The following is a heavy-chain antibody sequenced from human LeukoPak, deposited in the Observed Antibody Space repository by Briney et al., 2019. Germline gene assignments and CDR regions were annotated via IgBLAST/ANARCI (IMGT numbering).Heavy chain of an antibody. Sequence: GGSLRLSCAASGFTFSSYWMSWVRQAPGKGLEWVANIKKDGSEKYYVDSVKGRFTISRDNAKTSLYLQMNSLRAEDTAVYYCARVKNHRGIAVAGSDYWGRGTLVTVSS. V-gene: IGHV3-7*01. J-gene: IGHJ2*01. CDR1: GFTFSSYW. CDR2: IKKDGSEK. D-gene: IGHD6-13*01. CDR3: ARVKNHRGIAVAGSDY.